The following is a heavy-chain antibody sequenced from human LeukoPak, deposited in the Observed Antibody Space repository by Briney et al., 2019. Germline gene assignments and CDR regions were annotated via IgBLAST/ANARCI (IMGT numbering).Heavy chain of an antibody. CDR2: INWIGGST. V-gene: IGHV3-20*01. J-gene: IGHJ3*02. CDR3: ARTVVVAATGIFGAFDI. Sequence: GGSLRLSCVASGFTINNLGMHWVRQAPGKGLEWVSGINWIGGSTGYADSVKGRFTISRDNAKNSLYLQMNSLRAEDTALYHCARTVVVAATGIFGAFDIWGQGTMVTVSS. D-gene: IGHD2-15*01. CDR1: GFTINNLG.